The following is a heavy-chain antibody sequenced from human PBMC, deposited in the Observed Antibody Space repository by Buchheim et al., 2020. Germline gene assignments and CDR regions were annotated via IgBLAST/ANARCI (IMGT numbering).Heavy chain of an antibody. D-gene: IGHD5-24*01. Sequence: QVQLQESGPGLVKPSEPLSLTCTVSGGSISSYYWSWLRQPPGKGLEWIGYIYYSGSTNYNPSLKSRVTISVDTSKNQFSLKLSSVTAADTAVYDCARGRRDGIDYWGQGTL. CDR3: ARGRRDGIDY. CDR2: IYYSGST. V-gene: IGHV4-59*01. J-gene: IGHJ4*02. CDR1: GGSISSYY.